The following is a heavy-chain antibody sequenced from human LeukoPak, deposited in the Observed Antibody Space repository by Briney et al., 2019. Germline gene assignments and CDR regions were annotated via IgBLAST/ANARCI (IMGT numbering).Heavy chain of an antibody. CDR3: AKDRTSSYYYYYMDV. CDR2: VGGGGGST. V-gene: IGHV3-23*01. D-gene: IGHD2-2*01. J-gene: IGHJ6*03. Sequence: PGGSLRLSCAASGFTFSSYAMNWVRQAPGKGLEWVSAVGGGGGSTYSADSVKGRFTISRDNSKNTLYLQMNSLRAEDTAIYYCAKDRTSSYYYYYMDVWGKGTTVTVSS. CDR1: GFTFSSYA.